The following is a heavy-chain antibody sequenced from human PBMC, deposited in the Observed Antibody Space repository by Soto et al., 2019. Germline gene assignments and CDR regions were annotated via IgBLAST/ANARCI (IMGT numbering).Heavy chain of an antibody. J-gene: IGHJ4*02. Sequence: PSETLSLTCAVYGGSFSGYYWGWIRQHPGKGLEWIGEINHSGSTNYNPSLKSRVTISVDTSKNQFSLKLSSVTAADTAVYYCARIPTTSGWNPFEYWGQGTLVTVSS. V-gene: IGHV4-34*01. CDR3: ARIPTTSGWNPFEY. CDR1: GGSFSGYY. CDR2: INHSGST. D-gene: IGHD6-19*01.